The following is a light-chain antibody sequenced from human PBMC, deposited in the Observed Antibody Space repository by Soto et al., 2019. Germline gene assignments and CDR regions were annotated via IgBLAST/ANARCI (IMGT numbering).Light chain of an antibody. CDR1: SSDIGAYNY. J-gene: IGLJ2*01. CDR2: DVS. CDR3: TSYTNSSTLVL. V-gene: IGLV2-14*03. Sequence: QSALSHPASVSGSPGQSITISCTGTSSDIGAYNYVSWYQQHPGKAPKLMIYDVSNRPSGVSDRFSGSKSGNTASLTISGLQTEDEADYYCTSYTNSSTLVLFGGGTKLTVL.